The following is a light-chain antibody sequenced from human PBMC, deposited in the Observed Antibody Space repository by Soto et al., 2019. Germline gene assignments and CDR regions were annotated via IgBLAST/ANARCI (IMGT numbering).Light chain of an antibody. J-gene: IGLJ2*01. CDR3: NSYTTSSTLI. CDR2: DVN. CDR1: SSDVGGYNY. V-gene: IGLV2-14*03. Sequence: QSALTQPASVSGSPGQSITISCTGTSSDVGGYNYVSWYQHYPGKAPTLIIYDVNNRPSGVSTRFSGSKSGNTASLTISGLQTEDEADYYCNSYTTSSTLIFGGGTQLTVL.